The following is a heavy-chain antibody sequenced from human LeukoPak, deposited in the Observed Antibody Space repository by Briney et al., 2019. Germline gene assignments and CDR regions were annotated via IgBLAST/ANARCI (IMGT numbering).Heavy chain of an antibody. J-gene: IGHJ4*02. CDR3: ARASNGGYDSSGYYYYYFDY. V-gene: IGHV4-4*07. Sequence: SETLSLTCTVSGGSISSYYWSWIRQPAGKGLEWIGRIYTSGSTNYNPSLKSRVTMSVDTSKNQFSLKLSSVTAADTAVYYCARASNGGYDSSGYYYYYFDYRGQGTLVTVSS. CDR2: IYTSGST. CDR1: GGSISSYY. D-gene: IGHD3-22*01.